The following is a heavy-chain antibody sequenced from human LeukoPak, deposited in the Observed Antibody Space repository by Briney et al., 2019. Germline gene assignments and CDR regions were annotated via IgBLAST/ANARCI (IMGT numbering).Heavy chain of an antibody. CDR1: GGSISGYY. CDR3: ARWTPYDDTGYYRFDS. Sequence: SETLSLTCTVSGGSISGYYWSWIRQPPGKGLELIGYSYYSGTTNYNPSLRSRVIISVDTSKNQFSLKVRSVTTADTAVYYRARWTPYDDTGYYRFDSWGQGTLVTVSS. J-gene: IGHJ4*02. CDR2: SYYSGTT. D-gene: IGHD3-22*01. V-gene: IGHV4-59*01.